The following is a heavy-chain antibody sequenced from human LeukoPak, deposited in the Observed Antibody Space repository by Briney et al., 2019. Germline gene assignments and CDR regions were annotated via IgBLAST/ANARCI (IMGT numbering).Heavy chain of an antibody. CDR3: ARLHHGSGSYLYYFDY. J-gene: IGHJ4*02. CDR1: GGSFRGYY. Sequence: SGTLSLPCAVYGGSFRGYYWSWIRQPPGKGLEWIGEINHSGSTNYNPSLKSRVTISVDTSKNQFSLKLSSVTAADTAVYYCARLHHGSGSYLYYFDYWGQGTLVTVSS. D-gene: IGHD3-10*01. CDR2: INHSGST. V-gene: IGHV4-34*01.